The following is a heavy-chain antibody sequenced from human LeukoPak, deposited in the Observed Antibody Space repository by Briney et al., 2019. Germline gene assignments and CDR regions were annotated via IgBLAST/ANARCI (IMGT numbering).Heavy chain of an antibody. CDR3: ARDAHPYGSGSYLFDY. CDR2: IYYSGST. J-gene: IGHJ4*02. Sequence: SETLSLTCTVSGGSISSYYGSWIRQPPGKGLEWIGYIYYSGSTNYNPSLKSRVTISVDTSKNQFSLKLSSVTAADTAVYYCARDAHPYGSGSYLFDYWGQGTLVTVSS. D-gene: IGHD3-10*01. V-gene: IGHV4-59*01. CDR1: GGSISSYY.